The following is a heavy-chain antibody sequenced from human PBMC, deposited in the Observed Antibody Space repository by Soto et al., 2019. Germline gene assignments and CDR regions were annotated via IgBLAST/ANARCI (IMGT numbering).Heavy chain of an antibody. V-gene: IGHV1-69*01. Sequence: QVQLVQSGAEVKKPGSSVKVSCKASGGTFSSYAISWVRQAPGQGLEWMGGIIPIFGTANYAQKFQGRVTITADESTSTAYMELSSQRSEDTAVYYCARDYLYGIVVVPAAMDDLGYYYGMDVWGQGTTVTVSS. CDR1: GGTFSSYA. D-gene: IGHD2-2*01. J-gene: IGHJ6*02. CDR2: IIPIFGTA. CDR3: ARDYLYGIVVVPAAMDDLGYYYGMDV.